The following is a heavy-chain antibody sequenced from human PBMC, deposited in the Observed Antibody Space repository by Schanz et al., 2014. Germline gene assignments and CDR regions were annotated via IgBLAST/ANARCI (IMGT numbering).Heavy chain of an antibody. V-gene: IGHV3-64*01. Sequence: EVQLVESGGGLVQPGGSLRLSCAASGFIFSNSWMSWVRQAPGKGLEDVSVISSNGGSTYFGNSVRGRFTISRDNSNNTVYLQMNNLRAEDTAVYFCAKESEIVVVVGTSMSGDFHHWGQGTLVTVSS. CDR1: GFIFSNSW. CDR2: ISSNGGST. D-gene: IGHD2-15*01. CDR3: AKESEIVVVVGTSMSGDFHH. J-gene: IGHJ1*01.